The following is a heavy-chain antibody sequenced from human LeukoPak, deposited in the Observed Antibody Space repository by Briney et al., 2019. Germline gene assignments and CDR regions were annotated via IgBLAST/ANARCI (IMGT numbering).Heavy chain of an antibody. J-gene: IGHJ4*02. CDR1: GFTFSSYD. D-gene: IGHD6-19*01. CDR3: ARSVPGGRGWTGSIEF. V-gene: IGHV3-13*01. Sequence: PGGSLRLSCAASGFTFSSYDMHWVRQPTGKGLEWVSGIGILGDTFYLGSVKGRFTISRGSAKNSLYLQMNSLRAGDTAVYYCARSVPGGRGWTGSIEFWGQGTLVTVSS. CDR2: IGILGDT.